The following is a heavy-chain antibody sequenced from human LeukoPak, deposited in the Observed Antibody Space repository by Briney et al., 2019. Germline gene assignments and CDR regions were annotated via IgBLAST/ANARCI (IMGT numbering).Heavy chain of an antibody. J-gene: IGHJ4*02. CDR1: EFIFSGYW. D-gene: IGHD6-13*01. Sequence: GGSLRLSCATSEFIFSGYWMNWVRQAPGKGLEWVANIKQDGSEKQYVDSVRGRFTISRDNAKNSLYLQMNSLRVEDTAVYYCARDGFVGAADYWGQGTLVTVSS. CDR3: ARDGFVGAADY. CDR2: IKQDGSEK. V-gene: IGHV3-7*01.